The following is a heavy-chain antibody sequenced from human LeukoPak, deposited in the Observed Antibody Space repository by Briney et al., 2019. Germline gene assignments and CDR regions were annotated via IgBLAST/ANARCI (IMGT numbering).Heavy chain of an antibody. D-gene: IGHD2-2*01. V-gene: IGHV4-34*01. J-gene: IGHJ4*02. CDR1: GGSFSGSY. CDR3: ARAYSGIVVVPAARTRWDY. CDR2: INHSGST. Sequence: SETLSLTCAVYGGSFSGSYWSWIRQPPGKGLEWIGEINHSGSTNYNPSLKSRVTISVDTSKNQFSLKLSSVTAADTAVYYCARAYSGIVVVPAARTRWDYWGQGTLVTVSS.